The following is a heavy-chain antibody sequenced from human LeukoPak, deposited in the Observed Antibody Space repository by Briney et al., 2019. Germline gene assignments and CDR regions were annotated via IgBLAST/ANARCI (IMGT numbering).Heavy chain of an antibody. CDR2: IRSKANSYAT. CDR1: GVTFSGSA. V-gene: IGHV3-73*01. D-gene: IGHD3-10*01. Sequence: PGGSLRLSCAASGVTFSGSAMHWVRQASGKGLEWVGRIRSKANSYATAYAASVKGRFTISRDNSKNTLYLQMNSLRAEDTAVYYCAKGSHMVRGGTGAFYWGQGALVTVSS. CDR3: AKGSHMVRGGTGAFY. J-gene: IGHJ4*02.